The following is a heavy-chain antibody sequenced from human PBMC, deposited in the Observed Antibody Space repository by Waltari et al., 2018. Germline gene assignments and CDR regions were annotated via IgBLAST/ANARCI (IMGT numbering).Heavy chain of an antibody. D-gene: IGHD2-8*01. Sequence: QVHLVQSGAEVKKPGASVRVSCKASGYTFSNYYMLWMRPAPGQGPEWMGLIHPGGDRTTYAQSFQGRVTLTRDTSTSTVYMELIRLRSEDTAVYFCARVATLTTFDYWGQGTLVTVSS. CDR3: ARVATLTTFDY. V-gene: IGHV1-46*01. J-gene: IGHJ4*02. CDR2: IHPGGDRT. CDR1: GYTFSNYY.